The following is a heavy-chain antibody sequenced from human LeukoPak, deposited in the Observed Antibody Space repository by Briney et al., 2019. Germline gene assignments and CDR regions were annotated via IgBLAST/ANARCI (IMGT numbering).Heavy chain of an antibody. D-gene: IGHD1-20*01. CDR3: ARGPHNWNDAVDY. V-gene: IGHV4-39*07. CDR2: IYYSGST. Sequence: SETLSLTCTVSGGSISSSSYYWGWIRQPPGKGLEWIGSIYYSGSTYYNPSLKSRVTISVDTSKNQFSLKLSSVTAADTAVYYCARGPHNWNDAVDYWGQGTLVTVSS. CDR1: GGSISSSSYY. J-gene: IGHJ4*02.